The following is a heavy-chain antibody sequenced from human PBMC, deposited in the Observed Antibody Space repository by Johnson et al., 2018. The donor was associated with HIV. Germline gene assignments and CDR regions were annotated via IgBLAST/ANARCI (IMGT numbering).Heavy chain of an antibody. CDR2: ISWNSGSI. V-gene: IGHV3-23*04. CDR1: GFTFSDCA. J-gene: IGHJ3*02. Sequence: VQLVESGGGLVQPRGSLRLSCAASGFTFSDCAMSWVRQGPGKGLEWVSGISWNSGSIGYADSVKGRFTISRDNSKNTLSLQMISLRAEDTAMYYCAKARSLLDYGGFDAFDIWGQGTLVIVSS. D-gene: IGHD4-23*01. CDR3: AKARSLLDYGGFDAFDI.